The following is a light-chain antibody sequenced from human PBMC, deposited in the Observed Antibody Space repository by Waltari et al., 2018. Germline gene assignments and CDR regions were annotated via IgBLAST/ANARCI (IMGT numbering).Light chain of an antibody. CDR2: DVS. V-gene: IGLV2-14*03. J-gene: IGLJ2*01. CDR1: TRDVGAYTY. CDR3: SSYISSSTLEL. Sequence: QSALTQPASVSGSPGQSITISCTGTTRDVGAYTYVSWYQQHPGKAPNLIIFDVSDRPSGVSSRFSGSKSGNTASLTISGLQAQDEADYYCSSYISSSTLELFGGGTSLTVL.